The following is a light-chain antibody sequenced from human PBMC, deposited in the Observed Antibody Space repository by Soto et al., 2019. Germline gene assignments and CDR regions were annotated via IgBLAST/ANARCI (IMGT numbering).Light chain of an antibody. CDR2: GAS. CDR3: QQYYSYPRT. Sequence: EIVLTQSPGTLSLSPGERATLSCRASQSVSSNLAWYQQKPGQAPRLLIYGASTRATGIPARFSGSGSGTDFTLTISCLQSEDFATYYCQQYYSYPRTFGQGTRLEIK. J-gene: IGKJ5*01. V-gene: IGKV3D-15*01. CDR1: QSVSSN.